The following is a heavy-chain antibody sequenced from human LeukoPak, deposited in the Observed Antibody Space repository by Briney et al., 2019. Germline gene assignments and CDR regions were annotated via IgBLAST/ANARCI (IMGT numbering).Heavy chain of an antibody. D-gene: IGHD5-24*01. CDR2: IKQDGSEK. Sequence: GGSLRLSCAASGFTFSGYWMSWVRQAPGKGLEWVANIKQDGSEKYYVDSVKGRFTISRDNAKNSLYLQMNSLRAEDTAVYYCAKMAERWLRILYYFDYWGQGTLVTVSS. CDR3: AKMAERWLRILYYFDY. V-gene: IGHV3-7*01. J-gene: IGHJ4*02. CDR1: GFTFSGYW.